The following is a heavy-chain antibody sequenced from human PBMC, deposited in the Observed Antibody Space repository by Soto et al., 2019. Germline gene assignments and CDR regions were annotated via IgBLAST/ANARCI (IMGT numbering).Heavy chain of an antibody. D-gene: IGHD2-21*02. J-gene: IGHJ4*01. Sequence: SQILSLTCAVYGVSFSGYYWSWILHPPGKGLEWIGEINHSGSTNYNPSLKSRVTISVDTSKQQFSLKLSSVTAAGTAVYYCARRSVVVTAYYFYSWGQGTVVTVSS. V-gene: IGHV4-34*01. CDR3: ARRSVVVTAYYFYS. CDR1: GVSFSGYY. CDR2: INHSGST.